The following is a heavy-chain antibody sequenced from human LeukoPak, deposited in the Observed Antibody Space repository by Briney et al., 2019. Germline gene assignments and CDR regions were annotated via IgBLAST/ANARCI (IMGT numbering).Heavy chain of an antibody. CDR2: ITSNGGSI. D-gene: IGHD3-22*01. J-gene: IGHJ4*02. CDR1: GFTFGDYA. CDR3: ARDQPSYYYDSSGYYSDY. V-gene: IGHV3-20*04. Sequence: GGSLRLSCAASGFTFGDYAMSWVRQAPGKGLEWVSGITSNGGSIAYADSVKGRFTISRDNAKNSLYLQMNSLRPEDTALYYCARDQPSYYYDSSGYYSDYWGQGTLVTVSS.